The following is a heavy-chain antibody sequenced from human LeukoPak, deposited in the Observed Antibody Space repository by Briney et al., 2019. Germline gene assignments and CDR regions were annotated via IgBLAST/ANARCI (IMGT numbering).Heavy chain of an antibody. CDR1: GFTFGDYA. CDR3: TRIGVVIQDYFDY. Sequence: GGSLRLSCTASGFTFGDYAMSWVRQAPGKGLEWVGFIRSKDYGGTTERAASVKGRFTISRDDSKSIAYLQMNSLKTEDTAVYYCTRIGVVIQDYFDYWGQGTLVTVSS. J-gene: IGHJ4*02. CDR2: IRSKDYGGTT. D-gene: IGHD3-3*01. V-gene: IGHV3-49*04.